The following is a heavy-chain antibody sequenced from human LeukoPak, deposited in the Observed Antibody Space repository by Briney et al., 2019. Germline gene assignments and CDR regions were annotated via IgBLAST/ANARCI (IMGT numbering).Heavy chain of an antibody. CDR1: GYTFTSYD. Sequence: ASVKVSCKASGYTFTSYDINWVRQATGQGLEWMGWMNPNSGNTGYAQKFQGRVTMTRNTSISTAYMELSSLRSEDTAVYYCARVGSWLFFPPYYYYGMDVWGQGTTVNVSS. J-gene: IGHJ6*02. CDR2: MNPNSGNT. V-gene: IGHV1-8*01. CDR3: ARVGSWLFFPPYYYYGMDV. D-gene: IGHD2-15*01.